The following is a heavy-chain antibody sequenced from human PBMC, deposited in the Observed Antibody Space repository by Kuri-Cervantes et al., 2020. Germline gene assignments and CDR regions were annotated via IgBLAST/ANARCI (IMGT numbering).Heavy chain of an antibody. CDR2: ISYDGSNK. V-gene: IGHV3-30*03. Sequence: SMNLSCAASGFTSSSYGMHWVRQAPGKGLEWVAVISYDGSNKYYADSVKGRFTISRDTSKNTLYLQMNSLRAEDTAVYYCARAYLYYDFWSGYPIWGQGTLVTVSS. CDR3: ARAYLYYDFWSGYPI. CDR1: GFTSSSYG. J-gene: IGHJ4*02. D-gene: IGHD3-3*01.